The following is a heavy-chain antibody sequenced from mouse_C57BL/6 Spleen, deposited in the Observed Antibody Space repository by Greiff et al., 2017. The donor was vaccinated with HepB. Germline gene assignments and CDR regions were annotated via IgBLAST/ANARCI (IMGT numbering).Heavy chain of an antibody. CDR1: GYTFTTYP. CDR2: FHPYNDDT. V-gene: IGHV1-47*01. J-gene: IGHJ4*01. CDR3: ERGGNGGRAMDY. Sequence: VHLVESGAELVKPGASVKMSCKASGYTFTTYPIEWMKQNHGKSLEWIGNFHPYNDDTKYNEKFKGKATLTVEKSSSTVYLELSRLTSDDSAVYYCERGGNGGRAMDYWGQGTSVTVSS.